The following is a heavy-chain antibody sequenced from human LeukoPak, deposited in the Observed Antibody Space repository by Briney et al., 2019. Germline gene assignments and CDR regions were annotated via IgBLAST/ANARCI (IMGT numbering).Heavy chain of an antibody. D-gene: IGHD3-10*01. V-gene: IGHV1-69*13. CDR2: IIPISGTA. J-gene: IGHJ4*02. CDR3: ARQLRPGSYLDY. Sequence: ASVKVSCKASGYTFTSYGISWVRQAPGQGLEWMGGIIPISGTANYAQKFHGRVTITADESTSTVYMDLSSLRSEDTAVYYCARQLRPGSYLDYWGRGTLVTVSS. CDR1: GYTFTSYG.